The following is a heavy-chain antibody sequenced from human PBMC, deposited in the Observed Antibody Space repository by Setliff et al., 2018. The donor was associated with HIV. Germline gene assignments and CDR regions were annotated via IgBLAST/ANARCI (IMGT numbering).Heavy chain of an antibody. V-gene: IGHV1-18*04. CDR3: VRDERRVAAGSFHYFDY. CDR2: IGGYLHDT. D-gene: IGHD6-13*01. J-gene: IGHJ4*02. Sequence: ASVKVSCKASGYTFSDYYMHWVRQAPGQGLEWMGWIGGYLHDTNAAPHLEARLTMTADTSASTAYMELRSLTSDDTAVYYCVRDERRVAAGSFHYFDYWGQGTLVTVSS. CDR1: GYTFSDYY.